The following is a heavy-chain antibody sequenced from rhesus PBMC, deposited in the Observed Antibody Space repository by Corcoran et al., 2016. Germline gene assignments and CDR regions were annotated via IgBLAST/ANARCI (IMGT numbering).Heavy chain of an antibody. CDR2: ISGSRGST. V-gene: IGHV4-99*01. J-gene: IGHJ4*01. CDR1: GYSISSGYY. Sequence: QVQLQESGPGLVTPSETLSLTGAVSGYSISSGYYWAWIRQTPGRGLEYIGYISGSRGSTYYNPSMKNRVTISKDTSKKHFSLKLTSVTAVDTAVYYCARMATYGSSYYFDYWGQGVLVTVSS. D-gene: IGHD4-29*01. CDR3: ARMATYGSSYYFDY.